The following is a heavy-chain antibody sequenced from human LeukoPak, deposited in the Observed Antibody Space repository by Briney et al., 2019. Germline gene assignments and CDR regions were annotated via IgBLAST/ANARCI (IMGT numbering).Heavy chain of an antibody. J-gene: IGHJ4*02. CDR1: GFTVSSNY. CDR3: ARNSGSYYNY. Sequence: GGSPRLSCAASGFTVSSNYMSWVRQAPGKGLEWVSVIYSGGGTYYADSVKGRFTISRDNSKNTVYLQMNSLRAEDTAVYYCARNSGSYYNYWGQGTLVTVSS. D-gene: IGHD1-26*01. CDR2: IYSGGGT. V-gene: IGHV3-66*01.